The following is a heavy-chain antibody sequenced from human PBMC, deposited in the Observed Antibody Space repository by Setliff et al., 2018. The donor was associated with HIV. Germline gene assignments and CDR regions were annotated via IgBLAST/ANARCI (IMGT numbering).Heavy chain of an antibody. CDR2: ISVYTGNT. Sequence: ASVKVSCKASGYIFTSHGITWVRQAPGQGLEWMGWISVYTGNTNYAQNLQGRVTMTTDTSTSTAYMELRSLRSDDTAVYYCARTSILYSSSWYVSKNWFDHWGQGTLVTV. J-gene: IGHJ5*02. CDR1: GYIFTSHG. D-gene: IGHD6-13*01. CDR3: ARTSILYSSSWYVSKNWFDH. V-gene: IGHV1-18*01.